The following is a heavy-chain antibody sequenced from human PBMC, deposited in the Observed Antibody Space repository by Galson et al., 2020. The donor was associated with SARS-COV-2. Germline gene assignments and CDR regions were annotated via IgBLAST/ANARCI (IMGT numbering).Heavy chain of an antibody. V-gene: IGHV4-31*03. CDR2: IYYSGST. CDR1: GGSINSGDYY. CDR3: ARLPQTRQLVGAADN. J-gene: IGHJ4*02. D-gene: IGHD1-26*01. Sequence: SETLSLTCTVSGGSINSGDYYWSWIRQLPGKGLEWIGYIYYSGSTYYNPSLKSRIAISIDTSKNQFSLRLSSVTAADTAVYYCARLPQTRQLVGAADNWGQGTLVTVSS.